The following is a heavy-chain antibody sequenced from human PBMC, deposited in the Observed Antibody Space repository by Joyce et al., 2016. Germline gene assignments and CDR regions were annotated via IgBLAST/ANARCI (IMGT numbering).Heavy chain of an antibody. CDR3: ARDGCNCGDCFPSAYYFYGMDV. J-gene: IGHJ6*02. Sequence: QVQLVESGGGVVRPGRSLRLYCAASGFTLSSYGMNWVRQTPVKGRECGTEIWYDETNECYADSLKGRFTSSRYISNNPLYLQLNSLRAEDTAIYYCARDGCNCGDCFPSAYYFYGMDVWGQGTTVAVSS. V-gene: IGHV3-33*01. CDR1: GFTLSSYG. CDR2: IWYDETNE. D-gene: IGHD2-21*02.